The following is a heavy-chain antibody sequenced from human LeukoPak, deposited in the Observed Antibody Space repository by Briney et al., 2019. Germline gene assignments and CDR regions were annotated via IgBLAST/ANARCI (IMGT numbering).Heavy chain of an antibody. J-gene: IGHJ5*02. D-gene: IGHD6-13*01. V-gene: IGHV3-64D*06. CDR3: LKDRSGYSSSWYGRCNWFDA. CDR2: ISSNGGST. CDR1: GFTFSNYA. Sequence: GGSLRLSCSASGFTFSNYAMHWVRQAPGKGLEYVSAISSNGGSTYYADSVKGRFTISRDNSKNTLYLQMSSLRAEDTAVCYCLKDRSGYSSSWYGRCNWFDAWGQGTLVTVSS.